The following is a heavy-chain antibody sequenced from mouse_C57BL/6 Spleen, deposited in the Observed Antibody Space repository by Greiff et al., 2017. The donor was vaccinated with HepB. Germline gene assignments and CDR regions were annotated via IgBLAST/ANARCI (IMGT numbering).Heavy chain of an antibody. CDR2: IDPETGGT. CDR1: GYTFTDYE. J-gene: IGHJ3*01. CDR3: NPGRFAY. V-gene: IGHV1-15*01. Sequence: VKLMESGAELVRPGASVTLSCKASGYTFTDYEMHWVKQTPVHGLEWIGAIDPETGGTAYNQKFKGKAILTADKSSSTAYMELRSLTSEDSAVYYCNPGRFAYWGQGTLVTVSA. D-gene: IGHD3-3*01.